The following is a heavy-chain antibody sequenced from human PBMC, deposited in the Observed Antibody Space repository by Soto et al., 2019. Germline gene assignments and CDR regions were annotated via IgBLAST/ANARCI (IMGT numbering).Heavy chain of an antibody. J-gene: IGHJ6*03. Sequence: GASVKVSCKASGYTFTSYGISWVRQAPGQGLEWMGWISAYNGNTNYAQKLQGRVTMTTDTSTSTAYMELRSLRPDDTAVYYCARHVVATIWMPYYYYYMDVWGKGTTVTVSS. CDR1: GYTFTSYG. CDR3: ARHVVATIWMPYYYYYMDV. V-gene: IGHV1-18*01. CDR2: ISAYNGNT. D-gene: IGHD5-12*01.